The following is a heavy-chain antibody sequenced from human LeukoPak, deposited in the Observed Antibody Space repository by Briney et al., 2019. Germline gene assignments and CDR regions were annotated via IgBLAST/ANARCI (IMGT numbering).Heavy chain of an antibody. CDR3: ARDYGSGSYYARFDY. Sequence: SETLSLTCTVSGGSISSGSYYWSWIRQPPGKGLEWIGEINHSGSTNYNPSLKSRVTISVDTSKNQFSLKLSSVTAADTAVYYCARDYGSGSYYARFDYWGQGTLVTVSS. J-gene: IGHJ4*02. D-gene: IGHD3-10*01. CDR1: GGSISSGSYY. V-gene: IGHV4-39*07. CDR2: INHSGST.